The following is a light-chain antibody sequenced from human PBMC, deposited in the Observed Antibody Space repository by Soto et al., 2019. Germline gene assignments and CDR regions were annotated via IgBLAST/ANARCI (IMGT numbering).Light chain of an antibody. CDR3: TSYAGTYSFFYV. CDR2: EVS. J-gene: IGLJ1*01. V-gene: IGLV2-8*01. Sequence: QSVLTQPPSASGSPGQSVTISCTGTSSDVGAYNYVSWYQQLPGKAPKLIIYEVSKRPSGVPDRFSGSKSGNTASLTVSGLQAEDEADYYCTSYAGTYSFFYVCGTGTKVT. CDR1: SSDVGAYNY.